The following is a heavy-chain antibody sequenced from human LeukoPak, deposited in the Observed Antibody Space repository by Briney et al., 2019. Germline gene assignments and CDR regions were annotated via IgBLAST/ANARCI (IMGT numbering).Heavy chain of an antibody. D-gene: IGHD6-19*01. CDR1: GGSISSGGYY. CDR3: ARVSGWKWAFDI. Sequence: PSETLSLTCTVSGGSISSGGYYWSWIRQPPRKGLEWIGYIYHSGSTHYNPSLKSRVTISVDRSKNQFSLKLSSVTAADTAVYYCARVSGWKWAFDIWGQGTMVTVSS. J-gene: IGHJ3*02. V-gene: IGHV4-30-2*01. CDR2: IYHSGST.